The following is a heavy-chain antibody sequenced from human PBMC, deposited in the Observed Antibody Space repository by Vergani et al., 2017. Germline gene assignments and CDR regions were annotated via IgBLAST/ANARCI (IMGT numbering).Heavy chain of an antibody. Sequence: EVQLVQSGAEVKKPGESLKISCKGSGYSFTSYWIGWVRQMPGKGLEWMGIIYPGDSDTRYSPSFQGQVTISADKSISTAYLQGSSLKASDTAMYYCARTRAYYYDSSGYYWDAFDIWGQGTMVTVSS. CDR3: ARTRAYYYDSSGYYWDAFDI. CDR1: GYSFTSYW. J-gene: IGHJ3*02. D-gene: IGHD3-22*01. CDR2: IYPGDSDT. V-gene: IGHV5-51*01.